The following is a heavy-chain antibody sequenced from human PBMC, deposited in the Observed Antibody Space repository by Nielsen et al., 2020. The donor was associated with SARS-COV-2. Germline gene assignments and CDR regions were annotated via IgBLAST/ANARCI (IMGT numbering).Heavy chain of an antibody. J-gene: IGHJ6*02. Sequence: ASAKVSCKASGYTFTSYAMNWVRQAPGQGLEWMGWINTNTGNPTYAQGFTGRFVFSLDTSVSTAYLQISSLKAEDTAVYYCARDYGGYSSSATGYYYYGMDVWGQGTTVTVSS. CDR3: ARDYGGYSSSATGYYYYGMDV. V-gene: IGHV7-4-1*02. CDR2: INTNTGNP. D-gene: IGHD6-6*01. CDR1: GYTFTSYA.